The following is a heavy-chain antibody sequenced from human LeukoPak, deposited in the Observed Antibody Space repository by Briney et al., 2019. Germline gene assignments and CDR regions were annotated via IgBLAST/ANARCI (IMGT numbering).Heavy chain of an antibody. D-gene: IGHD3-22*01. Sequence: PPETLSLTCTVSGGSISSYYWGWIRQPPGKGLEWIGYIHTSGSTNYNPSLKSRVTISVDTSKNQFSLKLSSVTAADTAVYYCARLGITMIVGENYAFDIWGQGTMVTVSS. CDR1: GGSISSYY. CDR3: ARLGITMIVGENYAFDI. J-gene: IGHJ3*02. V-gene: IGHV4-4*09. CDR2: IHTSGST.